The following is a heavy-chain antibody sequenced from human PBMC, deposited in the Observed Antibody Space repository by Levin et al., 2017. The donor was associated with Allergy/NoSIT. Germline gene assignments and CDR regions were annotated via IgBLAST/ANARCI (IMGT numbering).Heavy chain of an antibody. D-gene: IGHD1-26*01. CDR3: ARAFQPGSGSYPQSG. J-gene: IGHJ4*02. CDR2: IWYDGSNK. V-gene: IGHV3-33*01. CDR1: GFTFSSSG. Sequence: LSLTCAASGFTFSSSGMHWVRQAPGKGLEWVAVIWYDGSNKYYADSVKGRFTISRDNSKNTLYLQMNSLRAEDTAVYYCARAFQPGSGSYPQSGWGQGTLVTVSS.